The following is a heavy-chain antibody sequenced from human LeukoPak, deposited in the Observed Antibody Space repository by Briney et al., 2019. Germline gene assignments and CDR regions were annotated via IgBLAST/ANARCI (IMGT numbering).Heavy chain of an antibody. D-gene: IGHD2-2*01. V-gene: IGHV4-34*01. CDR2: INHSGST. Sequence: SETLSLTCAVYGGSFSGYYWSWIRQPPGKGLEWIGEINHSGSTNYNPSLKSRVTISLDTSKNQSSLRLSTVTPADTAANYLARGPGQLLFTSRGNWIDPWGQGTLVTVSS. CDR1: GGSFSGYY. J-gene: IGHJ5*02. CDR3: ARGPGQLLFTSRGNWIDP.